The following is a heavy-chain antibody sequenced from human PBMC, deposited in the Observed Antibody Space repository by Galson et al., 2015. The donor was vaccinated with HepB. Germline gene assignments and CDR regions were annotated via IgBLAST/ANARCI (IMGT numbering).Heavy chain of an antibody. CDR1: GYTFTSYD. CDR2: MNPNSGNT. Sequence: SVKVSCKASGYTFTSYDINWVRQATGQGLEWMGWMNPNSGNTGYAQKFQGRVTMTRNTSMSTAYMELSSLRSEDTAVYYCAREPSGSYGSWFDPWGQGTLVTVAS. J-gene: IGHJ5*02. CDR3: AREPSGSYGSWFDP. D-gene: IGHD1-26*01. V-gene: IGHV1-8*01.